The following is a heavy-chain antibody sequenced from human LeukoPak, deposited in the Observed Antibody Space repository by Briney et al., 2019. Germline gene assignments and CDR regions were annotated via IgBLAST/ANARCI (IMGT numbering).Heavy chain of an antibody. CDR3: ARGYSSSSYYYYGMDV. CDR2: IYYSGST. J-gene: IGHJ6*02. D-gene: IGHD6-6*01. V-gene: IGHV4-31*03. Sequence: SETLSLTCTVSGGSISSSSYYWGWIRQHPGKGLEWIGYIYYSGSTYYNPSLKSRVTISVDTSKNQFSLKLSSVTAADTAVYYCARGYSSSSYYYYGMDVWGQGTTVTVSS. CDR1: GGSISSSSYY.